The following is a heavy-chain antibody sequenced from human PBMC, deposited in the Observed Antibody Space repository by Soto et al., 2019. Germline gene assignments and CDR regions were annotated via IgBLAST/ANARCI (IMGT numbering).Heavy chain of an antibody. D-gene: IGHD6-25*01. J-gene: IGHJ6*02. CDR1: GFTFSDYA. Sequence: QVHVVESGGGVVHPGRSLRLSCAVSGFTFSDYAMHWVRQAPGKGLEWVAAISYDGGSTYYADSVKGRFTFSRDNSNYMLYLQMNSQRPEDTALYYCVRVSESRLLNYGMDVWGQGTTVIVSS. CDR2: ISYDGGST. V-gene: IGHV3-30-3*01. CDR3: VRVSESRLLNYGMDV.